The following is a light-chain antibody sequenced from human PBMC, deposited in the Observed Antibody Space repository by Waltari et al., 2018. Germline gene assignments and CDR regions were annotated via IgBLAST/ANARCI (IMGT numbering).Light chain of an antibody. Sequence: DIQMTQSPSSLSASVGDRVTIACRASPAIATYLAWYQQKPGNVPKLLIYDASTLQPGVPSRFSGSGSGTDFTLTISSLQPADVATYYCQKYNSAPRTFGQGTKVEIK. J-gene: IGKJ1*01. CDR1: PAIATY. CDR2: DAS. V-gene: IGKV1-27*01. CDR3: QKYNSAPRT.